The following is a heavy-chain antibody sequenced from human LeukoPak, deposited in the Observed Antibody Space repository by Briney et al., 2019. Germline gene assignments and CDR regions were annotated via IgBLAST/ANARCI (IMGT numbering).Heavy chain of an antibody. CDR1: GFTFSSYA. V-gene: IGHV3-30*14. CDR2: IPYDGSNK. D-gene: IGHD3-10*01. Sequence: GGSLRLSCAASGFTFSSYAMHWVRQAPGRGLEWVAVIPYDGSNKYHADSVKGRFTISRDNSKNTLYLQMNSLRAEDTAVYYCARDGCAAFSGRCAFDIWGQGTMVTVSS. CDR3: ARDGCAAFSGRCAFDI. J-gene: IGHJ3*02.